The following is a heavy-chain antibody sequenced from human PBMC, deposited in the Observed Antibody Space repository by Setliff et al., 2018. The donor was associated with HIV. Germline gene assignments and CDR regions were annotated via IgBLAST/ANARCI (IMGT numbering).Heavy chain of an antibody. Sequence: SETLSLTCAVYGGSFSGYYWSWIRQPPGKGLEWIGEINHSGSTNYNPSLKSRVTISVDTSMDQFSLKLNSVTAADTAVYYCARTLAAAGPGYYYSYYMDVWGKGTTVTVSS. CDR2: INHSGST. J-gene: IGHJ6*03. CDR1: GGSFSGYY. V-gene: IGHV4-34*01. D-gene: IGHD6-13*01. CDR3: ARTLAAAGPGYYYSYYMDV.